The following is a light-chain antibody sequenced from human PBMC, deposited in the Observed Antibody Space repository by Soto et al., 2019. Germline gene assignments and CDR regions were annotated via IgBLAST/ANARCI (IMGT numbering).Light chain of an antibody. CDR3: SSYGCSKNFLL. CDR1: SSYVGGYEH. CDR2: EVT. V-gene: IGLV2-8*01. J-gene: IGLJ3*02. Sequence: QSALTQPPSASGSPGQSVTLSCTGTSSYVGGYEHVSWDQQHPGKAPKLIIYEVTKRPSGVPDRFAGSKSGNTASLTVSGLQAEDEAFYYCSSYGCSKNFLLFGAGPKLTVL.